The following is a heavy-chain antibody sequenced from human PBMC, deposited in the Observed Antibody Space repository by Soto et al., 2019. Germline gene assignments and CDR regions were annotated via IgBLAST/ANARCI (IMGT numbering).Heavy chain of an antibody. Sequence: PGGSLRLSCAASGFTFSSYAMSWVRQAPGKGLEWISDISGSGGSTYYAGSVKGRFTISRDNSKNTLYLQINSLRAEDTAVYYCAKVVHYDGSSFNYSGPGTMLTIYS. V-gene: IGHV3-23*01. D-gene: IGHD3-10*01. CDR1: GFTFSSYA. CDR2: ISGSGGST. CDR3: AKVVHYDGSSFNY. J-gene: IGHJ4*02.